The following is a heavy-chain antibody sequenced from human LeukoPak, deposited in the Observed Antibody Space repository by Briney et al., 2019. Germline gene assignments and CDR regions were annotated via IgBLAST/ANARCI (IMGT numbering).Heavy chain of an antibody. V-gene: IGHV3-33*01. CDR3: ARDVRYYYDSRNWFDP. D-gene: IGHD3-22*01. J-gene: IGHJ5*02. CDR1: GFTLSSYG. CDR2: IWYDGSNK. Sequence: GSLRLSCAESGFTLSSYGMHWVRQALGHGLEWVAVIWYDGSNKYYADPVKGRFTISRDNSKNTLYLQMNSLRAEDTAVYYCARDVRYYYDSRNWFDPWGQGTLVTVSS.